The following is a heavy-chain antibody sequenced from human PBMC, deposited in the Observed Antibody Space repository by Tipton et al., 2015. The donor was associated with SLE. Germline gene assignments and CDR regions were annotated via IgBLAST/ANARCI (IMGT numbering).Heavy chain of an antibody. Sequence: TLSLTCPVSGGSISSHYWSWIRQPAGGGLEWIGRIYTNENTNYNPSPKSRVTMSVDTSKNHFSLKLISVTAADTAVYYCAREFLNPVTTVHYYFDLWGRGTLVTVSS. J-gene: IGHJ2*01. D-gene: IGHD4-11*01. CDR3: AREFLNPVTTVHYYFDL. CDR2: IYTNENT. CDR1: GGSISSHY. V-gene: IGHV4-4*07.